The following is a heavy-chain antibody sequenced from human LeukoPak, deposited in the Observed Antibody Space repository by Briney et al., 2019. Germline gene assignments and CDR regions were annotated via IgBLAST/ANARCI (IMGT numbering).Heavy chain of an antibody. CDR3: ARQLASGFDX. J-gene: IGHJ5*02. D-gene: IGHD1-1*01. CDR1: GFTFSSYE. V-gene: IGHV3-48*03. Sequence: GGSLRLSCAASGFTFSSYEMNWVRQAPGKGLEWVSYVSSSGTTIYYADSVKGRFTVSRDNAKNSLYLQMNSLRAEDTAICYCARQLASGFDXWGQGTLVT. CDR2: VSSSGTTI.